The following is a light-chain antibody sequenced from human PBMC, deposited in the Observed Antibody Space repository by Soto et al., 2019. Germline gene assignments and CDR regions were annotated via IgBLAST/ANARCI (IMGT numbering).Light chain of an antibody. V-gene: IGKV1-33*01. Sequence: DIQMTQSPSSLSASVGDRVTITCQASQDISNYLSWYQQKPGKAPKLLIYDASNLETGVPSRFSGSGSGTDFSFTISSLQPEDIATYYCQQYDSLLVTFGGGTKVEIK. CDR3: QQYDSLLVT. CDR2: DAS. CDR1: QDISNY. J-gene: IGKJ4*01.